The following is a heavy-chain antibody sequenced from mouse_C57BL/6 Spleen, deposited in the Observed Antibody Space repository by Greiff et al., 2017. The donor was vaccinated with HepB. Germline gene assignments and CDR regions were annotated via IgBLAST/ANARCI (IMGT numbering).Heavy chain of an antibody. J-gene: IGHJ3*01. CDR2: IDPENGDT. Sequence: EVQLQQSGAELVRPGASVKLSCTASGFNIKDDYMHWVKQRPEQGLEWIGWIDPENGDTEYASKFQGKATITADTSSNTAYLQLSSLTSEDTAVYYCTTRAMVTPAWCAYWGQGTLVTVSA. V-gene: IGHV14-4*01. D-gene: IGHD2-2*01. CDR1: GFNIKDDY. CDR3: TTRAMVTPAWCAY.